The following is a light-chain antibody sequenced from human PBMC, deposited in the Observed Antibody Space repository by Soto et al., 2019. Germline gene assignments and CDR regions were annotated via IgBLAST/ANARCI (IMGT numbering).Light chain of an antibody. Sequence: QSVLTQPPSVSGAPGQRVTISCTGSSSNIGACYDVPWYQQLPGTDPKLLIYGNSNRPSGVPDRFSGSKSGTSASLAITGLQAEDEADYYCQSYASSLSYVFGTGTKVTVL. V-gene: IGLV1-40*01. CDR3: QSYASSLSYV. CDR2: GNS. J-gene: IGLJ1*01. CDR1: SSNIGACYD.